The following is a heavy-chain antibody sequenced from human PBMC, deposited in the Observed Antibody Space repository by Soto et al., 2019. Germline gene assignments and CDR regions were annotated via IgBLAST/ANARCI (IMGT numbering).Heavy chain of an antibody. CDR3: VKDLGGSIWYAY. CDR1: GFTFSSFA. J-gene: IGHJ4*02. V-gene: IGHV3-64D*06. CDR2: ISNNGGNT. D-gene: IGHD6-13*01. Sequence: GSLRLSCSASGFTFSSFAMHWARQAPEKGLEYVSSISNNGGNTYYADSVKGRFTISRDNSENRLYLQMSSLRTDDTAVYYCVKDLGGSIWYAYWGQGT.